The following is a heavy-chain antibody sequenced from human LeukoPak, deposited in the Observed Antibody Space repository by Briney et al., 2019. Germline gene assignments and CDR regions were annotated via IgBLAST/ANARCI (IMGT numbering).Heavy chain of an antibody. Sequence: ASVKVSCKASGYTFTGYYMHWVRQAPGQGLEWMGWINPNSGGTNYAQKFQGRVTMTRDTSISTAYMELSRLRSDDTAVYYCAREGSYLGYYYDYWGQGTLVTVSS. CDR1: GYTFTGYY. CDR3: AREGSYLGYYYDY. D-gene: IGHD1-26*01. CDR2: INPNSGGT. V-gene: IGHV1-2*02. J-gene: IGHJ4*02.